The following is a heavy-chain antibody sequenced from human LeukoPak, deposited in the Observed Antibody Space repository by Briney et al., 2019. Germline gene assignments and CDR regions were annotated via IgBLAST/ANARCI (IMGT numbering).Heavy chain of an antibody. Sequence: PGGSLRLSCAASGFTFSTYWVTWVRQAPGKGLEWVANINLDGSDKYYVGSVKGRFTISRDNAKNSLYLQMNSLTVEDTAVYYCARDDGFSCYSYWGQGTLVTVSS. CDR1: GFTFSTYW. CDR2: INLDGSDK. CDR3: ARDDGFSCYSY. J-gene: IGHJ4*02. V-gene: IGHV3-7*01. D-gene: IGHD3/OR15-3a*01.